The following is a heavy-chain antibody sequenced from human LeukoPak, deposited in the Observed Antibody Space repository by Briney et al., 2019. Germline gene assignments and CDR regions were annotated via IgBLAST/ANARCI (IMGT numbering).Heavy chain of an antibody. CDR3: AKDSLAKKWELLRANWFDP. D-gene: IGHD1-26*01. J-gene: IGHJ5*02. CDR2: ISGSGGST. V-gene: IGHV3-23*01. CDR1: GFTFSSYA. Sequence: GGSLRLSCAASGFTFSSYAMSWVRQALGKGLEWVSAISGSGGSTYYADSVKGRFTISRDNSKNTLYLQMNSLRAEDTAVYYCAKDSLAKKWELLRANWFDPWGQGTLVTVSS.